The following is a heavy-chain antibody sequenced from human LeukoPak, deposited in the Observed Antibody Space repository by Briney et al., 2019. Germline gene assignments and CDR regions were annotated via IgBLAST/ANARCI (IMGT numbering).Heavy chain of an antibody. D-gene: IGHD1-26*01. V-gene: IGHV3-74*03. J-gene: IGHJ4*02. CDR2: INPDGSIR. Sequence: PGGSLRLSCAASGLTFSTYWMHWVRQAPGKGLAWVARINPDGSIRTYANSVQGRVTISRGTAKDTLFLQMNSLRAEDTAVYYCAREARVGGALQYWGQGTPVTVSS. CDR1: GLTFSTYW. CDR3: AREARVGGALQY.